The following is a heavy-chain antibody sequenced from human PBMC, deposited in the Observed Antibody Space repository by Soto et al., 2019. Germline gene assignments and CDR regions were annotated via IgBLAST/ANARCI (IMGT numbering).Heavy chain of an antibody. V-gene: IGHV3-23*01. CDR1: GFTFSSYA. CDR3: AKDIAVAGLMDYYYYGMDV. Sequence: GGSLRLSCAASGFTFSSYAMSWVRQAPGKGLEWVSAISGSGGSTYYADSVKGRFTISRDNSKNTLYLQMNSLRAEDTAVYYCAKDIAVAGLMDYYYYGMDVWGQGTTVTVSS. CDR2: ISGSGGST. D-gene: IGHD6-19*01. J-gene: IGHJ6*02.